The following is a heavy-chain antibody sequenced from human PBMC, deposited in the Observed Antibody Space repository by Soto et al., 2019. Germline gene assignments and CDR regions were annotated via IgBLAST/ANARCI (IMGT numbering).Heavy chain of an antibody. CDR3: ARGYSYGSYWYFDL. Sequence: QLVPSGAEVKKPGASVRVTCLASGVTFSTYGITWVRLAPVQGLEWTECITASNGHTNYAQNLQGRVTMTTDTATSTAYMELWRLSSDDTAVYYGARGYSYGSYWYFDLWGRGTLVTVSS. D-gene: IGHD5-18*01. CDR2: ITASNGHT. J-gene: IGHJ2*01. V-gene: IGHV1-18*04. CDR1: GVTFSTYG.